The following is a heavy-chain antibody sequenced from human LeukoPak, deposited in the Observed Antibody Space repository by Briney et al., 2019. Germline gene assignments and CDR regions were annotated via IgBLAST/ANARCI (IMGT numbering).Heavy chain of an antibody. J-gene: IGHJ4*02. CDR2: IGTAGDT. Sequence: GGSLRLSCAASGFTFSSYDMHCVRQATGKGLEWVSAIGTAGDTYYPGSVKGRFTISRENAKNSLYLQMNSLRAGDTAVYYCARGRAAAGFFDYWGQGTLVTVSS. CDR1: GFTFSSYD. D-gene: IGHD6-13*01. CDR3: ARGRAAAGFFDY. V-gene: IGHV3-13*01.